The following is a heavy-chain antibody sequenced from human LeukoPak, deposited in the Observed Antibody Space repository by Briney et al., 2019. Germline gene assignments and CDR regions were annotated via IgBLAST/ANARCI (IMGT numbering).Heavy chain of an antibody. CDR2: IYYSGST. CDR3: ARGCSSSWYYFDY. J-gene: IGHJ4*02. Sequence: SETLSLTCTVSGGSISSYYWSWIRQPPGKGLESIGYIYYSGSTNYNPSLKSRVTISVDTSKNQFSLKLSSVTAADTAVYYCARGCSSSWYYFDYWGQGTLVTVSS. V-gene: IGHV4-59*01. D-gene: IGHD6-13*01. CDR1: GGSISSYY.